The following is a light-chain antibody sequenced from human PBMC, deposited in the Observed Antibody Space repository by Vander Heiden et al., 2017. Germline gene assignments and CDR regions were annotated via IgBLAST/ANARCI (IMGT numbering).Light chain of an antibody. CDR3: QKYNSAHLT. CDR1: QGISNY. Sequence: DIQMTPSPSSLTASVGDRVTITCRASQGISNYFAWYQQKPGEPPKLLIYAASTLQSGVPSRFSGSASGTDFTLTISSLQPEDVATYYCQKYNSAHLTFGGGTKVEI. V-gene: IGKV1-27*01. CDR2: AAS. J-gene: IGKJ4*01.